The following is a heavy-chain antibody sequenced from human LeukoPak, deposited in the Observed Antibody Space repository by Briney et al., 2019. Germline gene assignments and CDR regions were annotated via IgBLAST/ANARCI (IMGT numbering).Heavy chain of an antibody. CDR2: ISAYNGHT. J-gene: IGHJ4*02. D-gene: IGHD4-17*01. CDR3: ARTGIDYGDYGLLDY. Sequence: GASVKVSCKASGYTFTKYGITWVRQAPGQGPEWVGWISAYNGHTESAQKFQGRVTMTTDTSTNTAYMGLRSLRSDDTAVYYCARTGIDYGDYGLLDYWGQGSPVTVSS. V-gene: IGHV1-18*01. CDR1: GYTFTKYG.